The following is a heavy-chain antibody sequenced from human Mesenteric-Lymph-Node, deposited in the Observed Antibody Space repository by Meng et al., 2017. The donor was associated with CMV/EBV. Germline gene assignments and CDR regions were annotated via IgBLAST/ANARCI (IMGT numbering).Heavy chain of an antibody. D-gene: IGHD5-24*01. V-gene: IGHV4-31*03. CDR3: ARGGVGWLQLDY. Sequence: CTVSGDSITSGGYYWSWIRPHPGKGLEWIGYIYYSGSTYYNPSLKSRVTISVDTSKNQFSLKLSSVTAADTAVYYCARGGVGWLQLDYWGQGTLVTVSS. CDR1: GDSITSGGYY. J-gene: IGHJ4*02. CDR2: IYYSGST.